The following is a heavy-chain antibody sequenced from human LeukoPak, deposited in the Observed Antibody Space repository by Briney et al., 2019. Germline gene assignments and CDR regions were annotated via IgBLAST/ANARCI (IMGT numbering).Heavy chain of an antibody. CDR3: ARQGVDIVATTYFDY. V-gene: IGHV4-39*01. Sequence: ASETLSLTCAVYGGPFSGYYWGWIRQPPGKGLEWIGSIYYSGSTYYNPSLKSRVTISVDTSKNQFSLKLSSVTAADTAVYYCARQGVDIVATTYFDYWGQGTLVTVSS. J-gene: IGHJ4*02. CDR1: GGPFSGYY. D-gene: IGHD5-12*01. CDR2: IYYSGST.